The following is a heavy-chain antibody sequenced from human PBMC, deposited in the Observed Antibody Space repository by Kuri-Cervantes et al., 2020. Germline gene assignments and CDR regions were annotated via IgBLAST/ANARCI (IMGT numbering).Heavy chain of an antibody. D-gene: IGHD2-2*01. CDR2: IWYDGSNK. Sequence: LSLTCAASGFTFSSYGMHWVRQAPGKGLEWVAVIWYDGSNKYYADSVKGRFTISRDNSKNTLYLQMNSLRAEDTAVYYCARDGDIVVVPAAMISYYFDYWGQGTLVTVSS. J-gene: IGHJ4*02. V-gene: IGHV3-30*19. CDR1: GFTFSSYG. CDR3: ARDGDIVVVPAAMISYYFDY.